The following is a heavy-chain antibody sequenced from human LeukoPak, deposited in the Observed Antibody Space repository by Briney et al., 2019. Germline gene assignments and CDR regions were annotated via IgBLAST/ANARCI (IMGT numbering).Heavy chain of an antibody. V-gene: IGHV3-30*18. J-gene: IGHJ4*02. CDR2: YQLMELL. D-gene: IGHD3-10*01. CDR1: KFTFSNYG. Sequence: GGSLRLSCTGSKFTFSNYGMQWVRQAPARGWSGLQLYQLMELLNNADSVKGRFTISRDNSRNTMYLQMNSLRAEDTAVYYCAKEFDSGGYGANFGSWGQGTLVTVSS. CDR3: AKEFDSGGYGANFGS.